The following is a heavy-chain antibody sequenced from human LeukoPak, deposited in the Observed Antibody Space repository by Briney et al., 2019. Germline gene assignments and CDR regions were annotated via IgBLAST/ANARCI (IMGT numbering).Heavy chain of an antibody. J-gene: IGHJ5*02. D-gene: IGHD3-3*01. CDR3: ARGPHIRTYDRDNWFDP. CDR2: INPTGGST. Sequence: ASVKVSCKASGYTFTSYYMHWVRQAPGQGLEWMGLINPTGGSTGYAQKFQGRVTMTRDMSTSTDYMELSSLRSEDTAIYYCARGPHIRTYDRDNWFDPWGQGTLVTVSS. V-gene: IGHV1-46*01. CDR1: GYTFTSYY.